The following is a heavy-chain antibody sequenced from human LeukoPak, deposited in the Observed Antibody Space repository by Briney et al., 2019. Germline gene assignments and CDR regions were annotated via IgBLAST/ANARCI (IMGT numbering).Heavy chain of an antibody. CDR1: GLSFSNYW. CDR2: IRPDGGEQ. J-gene: IGHJ4*02. V-gene: IGHV3-7*03. Sequence: GGSLRLSCVAFGLSFSNYWMNWVRQAPGKGLEWVANIRPDGGEQFYVDSVKGRFTISRDNADNSLYLQLTSLRPEDTAVYYCAREHKTFDYWGQGILVTVSS. CDR3: AREHKTFDY.